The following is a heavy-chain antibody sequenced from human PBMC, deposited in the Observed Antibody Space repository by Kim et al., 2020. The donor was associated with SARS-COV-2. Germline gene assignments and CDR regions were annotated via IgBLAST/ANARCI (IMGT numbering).Heavy chain of an antibody. V-gene: IGHV3-74*01. CDR1: GFTFSSYW. CDR2: INSDGSST. Sequence: GGSLRLSCAASGFTFSSYWMHWVRQAPGKGLVWVSRINSDGSSTSYADSVKGRFTISRDNAKNTLYLQMNSLRAEDTAVYYCARDRDYYDSSGYSYGYYYYGMDVWGQGTTVTVSS. D-gene: IGHD3-22*01. J-gene: IGHJ6*02. CDR3: ARDRDYYDSSGYSYGYYYYGMDV.